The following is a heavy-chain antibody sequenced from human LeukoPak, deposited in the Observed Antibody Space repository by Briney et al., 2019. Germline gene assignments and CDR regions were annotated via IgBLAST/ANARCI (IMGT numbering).Heavy chain of an antibody. CDR3: ARSSRSTASYDFDY. V-gene: IGHV3-21*01. J-gene: IGHJ4*02. D-gene: IGHD2-21*02. CDR2: ISSSSSYI. Sequence: GGSLRLSCAASGFTFSSYAMSWVRQAPGKGLEWVSSISSSSSYIYYADSVKGRFTISRDNAKNSLYLQMNSLRAEDTAVYYCARSSRSTASYDFDYWGQGTLVTVSS. CDR1: GFTFSSYA.